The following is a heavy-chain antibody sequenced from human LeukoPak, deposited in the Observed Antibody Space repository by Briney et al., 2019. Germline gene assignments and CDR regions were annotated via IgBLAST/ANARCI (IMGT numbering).Heavy chain of an antibody. J-gene: IGHJ4*02. V-gene: IGHV3-48*03. CDR3: ARDLYYYGSGNYVPGFPDY. D-gene: IGHD3-10*01. CDR2: ISSSHSKTV. CDR1: GFTFNIYE. Sequence: GGSLRLSCAASGFTFNIYEMNWVPQAPGKGLEWLSYISSSHSKTVYYADSVKGRFTISRDEAKNSLYLKLNSLRAEDTAVYYCARDLYYYGSGNYVPGFPDYWGQGAMVTVSS.